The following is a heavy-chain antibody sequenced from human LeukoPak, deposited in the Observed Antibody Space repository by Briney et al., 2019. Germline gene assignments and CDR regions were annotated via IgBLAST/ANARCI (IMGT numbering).Heavy chain of an antibody. J-gene: IGHJ4*02. CDR3: AKDTRGYSYGYSPDY. V-gene: IGHV3-30*02. D-gene: IGHD5-18*01. CDR2: IRYDESNK. CDR1: GLTFSSYG. Sequence: GESLRLSCAASGLTFSSYGMHWVRLAAGKGMGWVEFIRYDESNKYYTDSVKGRFTISRENSKNTLYLQMNSLRAEDTVVYYCAKDTRGYSYGYSPDYWGQGTLVTVSS.